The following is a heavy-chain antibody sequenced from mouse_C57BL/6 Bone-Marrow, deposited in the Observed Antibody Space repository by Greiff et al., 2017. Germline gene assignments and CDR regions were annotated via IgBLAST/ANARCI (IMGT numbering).Heavy chain of an antibody. CDR3: ASYEYVAWFAY. V-gene: IGHV2-2*01. CDR1: GFSLTSYG. D-gene: IGHD2-4*01. Sequence: VQLQQSGPGLVQPSQSLSITCTVSGFSLTSYGVHWVRQSPGKGLEWLGVIWSGGSTDYNAAFISSLSISKDNSKSQVFFKMNSLQADDTAIYYCASYEYVAWFAYWGRGTLVTVSA. CDR2: IWSGGST. J-gene: IGHJ3*01.